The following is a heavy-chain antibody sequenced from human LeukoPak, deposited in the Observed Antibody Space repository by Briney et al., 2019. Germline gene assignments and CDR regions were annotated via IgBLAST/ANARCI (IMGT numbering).Heavy chain of an antibody. CDR3: AREVYYDSSGYYYYYYMDV. Sequence: SETLSLTCTVSGGSISSYYWSWIRQPPGKGLEWIGYIYYSGSTNYIPSLKSRVTISVDTSKNQFSLKLSSVTAADTAVYYCAREVYYDSSGYYYYYYMDVWGKGTTVTVSS. CDR1: GGSISSYY. D-gene: IGHD3-22*01. J-gene: IGHJ6*03. CDR2: IYYSGST. V-gene: IGHV4-59*01.